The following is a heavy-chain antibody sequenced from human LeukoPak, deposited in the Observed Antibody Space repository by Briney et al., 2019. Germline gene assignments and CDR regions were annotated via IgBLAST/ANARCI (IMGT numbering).Heavy chain of an antibody. V-gene: IGHV2-70*11. D-gene: IGHD6-19*01. J-gene: IGHJ4*02. Sequence: ASGPTLVNPTQTLTLTFTFSGFSLSTRGMCVSWIRQPPGKALEWLARIDWDDDKYYSTSLKTRLTISKDTSKHQVVLTLTRVVAVHTATYYCAGSIAVAASFDYWGQGTLVTVSS. CDR1: GFSLSTRGMC. CDR2: IDWDDDK. CDR3: AGSIAVAASFDY.